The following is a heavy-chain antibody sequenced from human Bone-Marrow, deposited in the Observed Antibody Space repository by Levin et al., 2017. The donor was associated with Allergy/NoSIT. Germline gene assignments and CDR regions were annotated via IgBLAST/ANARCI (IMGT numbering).Heavy chain of an antibody. D-gene: IGHD5-12*01. J-gene: IGHJ4*02. Sequence: VASVKVSCAGSGFAFSRYWMSWVRQAPGRGLEWLANIKYDGGEKYYVDSVKGRFTISRDNAKNSLYLQMNSLRADDAAVYYCARDPTYSGSIWGQGTLVTVSS. CDR1: GFAFSRYW. V-gene: IGHV3-7*01. CDR3: ARDPTYSGSI. CDR2: IKYDGGEK.